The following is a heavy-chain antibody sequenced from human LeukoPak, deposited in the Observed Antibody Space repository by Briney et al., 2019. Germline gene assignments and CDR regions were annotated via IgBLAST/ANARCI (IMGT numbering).Heavy chain of an antibody. J-gene: IGHJ6*04. CDR3: ARTPKADYYYGMDV. CDR2: INHSGST. CDR1: GGSLSGYY. V-gene: IGHV4-34*01. D-gene: IGHD6-19*01. Sequence: SETLSLTCAVYGGSLSGYYWSWIRHPPGKGLEWIGEINHSGSTNYNPSLKSRVTISVDTSKNQFSLKLSSVTAADTAVYYCARTPKADYYYGMDVWGKGTTVTVSS.